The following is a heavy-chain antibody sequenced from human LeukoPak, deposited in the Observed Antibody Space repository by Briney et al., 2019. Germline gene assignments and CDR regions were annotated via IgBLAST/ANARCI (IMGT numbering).Heavy chain of an antibody. J-gene: IGHJ3*02. D-gene: IGHD3-3*01. Sequence: GGSLRLSCVTSGFTFNSYGMSWVRQAPGKGLEWVSYIDARSGIVYYADSVQGRFTISRDDAKDSVFLQMNSLRVDDTAVYYCARTYDFGRGPPGDAFDNWGQGTLVTVPS. CDR3: ARTYDFGRGPPGDAFDN. CDR2: IDARSGIV. CDR1: GFTFNSYG. V-gene: IGHV3-48*04.